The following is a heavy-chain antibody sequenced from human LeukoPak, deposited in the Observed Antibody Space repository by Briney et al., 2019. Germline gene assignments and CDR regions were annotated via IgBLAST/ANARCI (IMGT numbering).Heavy chain of an antibody. V-gene: IGHV5-51*01. D-gene: IGHD6-19*01. CDR2: IYPGDSDT. CDR3: AKSGGWYKYYFDY. J-gene: IGHJ4*02. Sequence: GESLKISCKGSGYSFTSYWIGWVRQMPGEGLEWMGIIYPGDSDTTYSPSFQGQVTISADKSISTAYLQWSSLRASDTAMYYCAKSGGWYKYYFDYWGQGTLVTVSS. CDR1: GYSFTSYW.